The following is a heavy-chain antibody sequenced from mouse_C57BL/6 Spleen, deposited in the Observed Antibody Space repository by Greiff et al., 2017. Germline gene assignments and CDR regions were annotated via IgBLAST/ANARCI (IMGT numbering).Heavy chain of an antibody. CDR2: INPSNGGT. CDR3: AREEGLRRYSDV. Sequence: VQLQQPGTELVKPGASVKLSCKASGYTFTSYWMHWVKQRPGQGLEWIGNINPSNGGTNYNEKFKSKATLTVDKSSSTAYMQLSSLTSEDSAVXYCAREEGLRRYSDVWGTRTTVTVSS. J-gene: IGHJ1*03. CDR1: GYTFTSYW. D-gene: IGHD2-4*01. V-gene: IGHV1-53*01.